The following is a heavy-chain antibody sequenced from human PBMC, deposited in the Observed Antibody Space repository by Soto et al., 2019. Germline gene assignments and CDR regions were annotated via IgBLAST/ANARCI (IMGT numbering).Heavy chain of an antibody. J-gene: IGHJ4*02. CDR1: GFTFSSYG. CDR2: IWYDGSNK. D-gene: IGHD3-10*01. Sequence: GGSLRLSCAASGFTFSSYGMHWVRQAPGKGPEWVALIWYDGSNKYYADSVKGRFTISRDNSKNTLYLQMNSLRVEDTAIYYCATRQYYGSGSFHLDNWGQGTLVTVSS. V-gene: IGHV3-30*02. CDR3: ATRQYYGSGSFHLDN.